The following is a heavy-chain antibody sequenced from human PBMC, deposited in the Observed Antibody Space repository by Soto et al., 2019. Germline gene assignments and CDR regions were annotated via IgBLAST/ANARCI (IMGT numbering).Heavy chain of an antibody. D-gene: IGHD2-15*01. CDR2: IYYSGST. V-gene: IGHV4-39*01. Sequence: QLQLQESGPGLLKPSKTLSLTCTVSGGSISSSNYYCGWIRQPPGKGLEWIGYIYYSGSTYQNPSLQSRVTISVDTSKNQFSLNLSSVTAADKAVYYFARLGVVAATAFDYWGQGTLVNGSS. CDR1: GGSISSSNYY. J-gene: IGHJ4*02. CDR3: ARLGVVAATAFDY.